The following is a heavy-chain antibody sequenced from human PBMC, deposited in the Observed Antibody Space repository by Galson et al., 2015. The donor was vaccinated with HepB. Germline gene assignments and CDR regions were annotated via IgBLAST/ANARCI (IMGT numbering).Heavy chain of an antibody. CDR1: GFTFSGSA. J-gene: IGHJ4*02. Sequence: SLRLSCAASGFTFSGSAIHWVRQASGKGPEWVGRIRSKANNYATSYVPSLQGRFTISRDDSKNMAFLHMKSLKTEDTAVYFCTRLGDSSGYSSRWGQGTLVTVSS. CDR3: TRLGDSSGYSSR. D-gene: IGHD2-2*03. CDR2: IRSKANNYAT. V-gene: IGHV3-73*01.